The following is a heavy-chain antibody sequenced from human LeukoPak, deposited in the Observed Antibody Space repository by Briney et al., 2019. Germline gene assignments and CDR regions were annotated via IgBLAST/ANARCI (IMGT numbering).Heavy chain of an antibody. Sequence: ASVKVSCEASGYTFTGYYLHWVRQAPGQGLEWVGWINPNSGGTNYAQKFQGRVTMTRDTSINTIYMELSRLRSDDTAVYYCSREDYWGQGTLVTVSS. CDR2: INPNSGGT. J-gene: IGHJ4*02. CDR1: GYTFTGYY. V-gene: IGHV1-2*02. CDR3: SREDY.